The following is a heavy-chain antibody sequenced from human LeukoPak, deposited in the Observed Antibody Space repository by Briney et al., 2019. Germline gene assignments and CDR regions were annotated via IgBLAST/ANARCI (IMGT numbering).Heavy chain of an antibody. CDR3: ARHHRQWLPPNWFDP. CDR1: GGSTSSSNYY. V-gene: IGHV4-39*01. D-gene: IGHD6-19*01. J-gene: IGHJ5*02. CDR2: IYYSGNT. Sequence: SETLSLTCTVSGGSTSSSNYYWGWIRQPPGKGLEWIRSIYYSGNTYYNPSLKSRVTIFVDTSKNQFSLKLSSVTAADTAMYYCARHHRQWLPPNWFDPWGQGTLVTVSS.